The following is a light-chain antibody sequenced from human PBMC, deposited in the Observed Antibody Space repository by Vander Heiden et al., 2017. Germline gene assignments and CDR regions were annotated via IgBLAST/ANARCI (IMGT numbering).Light chain of an antibody. V-gene: IGLV1-51*02. J-gene: IGLJ3*02. CDR1: SSNIGKNY. CDR2: ESN. Sequence: SVLTQPASVSAAPGQKVTISCSVGSSNIGKNYVSWYQQLPRTAPKLLIYESNNRPSGIPDRFSGSKSGTSATLGITGLQTGDEDDYYCGTWDSSLSTNWVFGGGTKLTVL. CDR3: GTWDSSLSTNWV.